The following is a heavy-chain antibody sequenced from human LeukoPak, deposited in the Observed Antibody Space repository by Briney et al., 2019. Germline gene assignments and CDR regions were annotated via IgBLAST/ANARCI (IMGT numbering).Heavy chain of an antibody. CDR1: GFTFSSYG. CDR3: ARDPKPYYYGSSGHLSSPDY. D-gene: IGHD3-22*01. CDR2: IWYDGSNK. Sequence: PGGSLRLSCAASGFTFSSYGMHWVRQAPGKGLEWVAVIWYDGSNKYYADSVKGRFTISRDNSKNTLYLQMNSLRAEDTAVYYCARDPKPYYYGSSGHLSSPDYWGQGTLVTVSS. J-gene: IGHJ4*02. V-gene: IGHV3-33*01.